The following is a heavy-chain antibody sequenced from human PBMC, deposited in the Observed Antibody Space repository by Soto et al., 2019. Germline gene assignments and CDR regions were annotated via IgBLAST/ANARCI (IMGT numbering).Heavy chain of an antibody. V-gene: IGHV4-39*01. CDR3: ARHGFTGGYHDLFSI. CDR2: IKYSGTT. CDR1: GGSISSSRCY. D-gene: IGHD1-26*01. Sequence: PSETLSLTCTVSGGSISSSRCYWGWIRQPPGKGLEWIASIKYSGTTFYNPSLKSRVTLSVDTSKNQFALKLSSVTAAETAVYYCARHGFTGGYHDLFSIRGQG. J-gene: IGHJ3*02.